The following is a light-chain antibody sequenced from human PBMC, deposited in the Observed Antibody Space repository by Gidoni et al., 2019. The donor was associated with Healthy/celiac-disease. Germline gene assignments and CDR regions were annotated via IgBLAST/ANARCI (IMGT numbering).Light chain of an antibody. CDR3: QQYNNWPLT. CDR2: GAS. CDR1: QSVSSN. V-gene: IGKV3-15*01. Sequence: EITQSPATPSVSPGERATLSCRASQSVSSNLAVYQQKPGQAHSLLINGASTRATGIPARFSGSGSGTEFTLTISSLQSEDFAVYYCQQYNNWPLTFGGGTKVEIK. J-gene: IGKJ4*01.